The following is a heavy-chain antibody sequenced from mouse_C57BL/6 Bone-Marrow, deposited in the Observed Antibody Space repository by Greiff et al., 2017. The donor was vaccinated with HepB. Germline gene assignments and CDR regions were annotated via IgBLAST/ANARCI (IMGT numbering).Heavy chain of an antibody. CDR2: IDPSDSYT. CDR1: GYTFTSYW. CDR3: ARGSYYGNYAGY. D-gene: IGHD2-1*01. Sequence: QVQLQQPGAELVRPGTSVKLSCKASGYTFTSYWMHWVKQRPGQGLEWIGVIDPSDSYTNYNQKFKGKATLTVDTSSSTAYMQLSSLTSEDSAVYYCARGSYYGNYAGYWGQGTTLTVSS. J-gene: IGHJ2*01. V-gene: IGHV1-59*01.